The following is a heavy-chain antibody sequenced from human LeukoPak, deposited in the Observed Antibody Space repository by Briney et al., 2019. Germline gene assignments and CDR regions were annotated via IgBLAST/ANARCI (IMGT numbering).Heavy chain of an antibody. J-gene: IGHJ5*02. Sequence: SETLSLTCTVSGGSITTYYWTWIRQPPGKGLEWIGYIYYSGSTNYNPSLKSRVTISVDTSENQFSLQLSSLTAADTAVYYCARDVGGNYQNWFDPWGQGTLVTVSS. CDR3: ARDVGGNYQNWFDP. CDR2: IYYSGST. V-gene: IGHV4-59*01. D-gene: IGHD1-26*01. CDR1: GGSITTYY.